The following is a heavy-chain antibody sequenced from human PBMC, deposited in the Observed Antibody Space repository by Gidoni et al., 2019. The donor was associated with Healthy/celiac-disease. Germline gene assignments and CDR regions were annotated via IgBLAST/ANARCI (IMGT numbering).Heavy chain of an antibody. Sequence: QVQLVQSGAEVKKPGSSVTVSCKASGGTFSSYAISWVRQAPGHGPELMGGIIPILGTANDAQELQGRVTITGEEATSTAYMGLSRLRSEDTAVYYCARGGAAAEGGVYYYYGMDVWGQGTTVTVSS. CDR2: IIPILGTA. CDR1: GGTFSSYA. V-gene: IGHV1-69*01. CDR3: ARGGAAAEGGVYYYYGMDV. J-gene: IGHJ6*02. D-gene: IGHD6-13*01.